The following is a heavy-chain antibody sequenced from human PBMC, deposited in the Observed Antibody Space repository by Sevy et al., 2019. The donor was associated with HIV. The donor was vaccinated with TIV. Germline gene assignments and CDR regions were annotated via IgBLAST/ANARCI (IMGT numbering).Heavy chain of an antibody. V-gene: IGHV3-7*01. J-gene: IGHJ3*02. D-gene: IGHD3-22*01. CDR1: GFTFSSYW. Sequence: GGCLRLSCAASGFTFSSYWMSWVRQAPGKGLEWVANIKQDGSEKYYVDSVKGRFTISRDNAKNSLYLQMNSLRAEDMAVYYCARVEYYYDSSGYYHPVAFDIWGQGTMVTVSS. CDR2: IKQDGSEK. CDR3: ARVEYYYDSSGYYHPVAFDI.